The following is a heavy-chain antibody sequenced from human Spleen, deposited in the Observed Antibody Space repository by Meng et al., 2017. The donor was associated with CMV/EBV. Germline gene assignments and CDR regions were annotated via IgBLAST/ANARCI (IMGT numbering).Heavy chain of an antibody. CDR3: ARGYSYGSGEFDY. V-gene: IGHV1-46*01. D-gene: IGHD3-10*01. CDR2: INPSGGST. J-gene: IGHJ4*02. Sequence: VSVKVSCKASGYTFISYYMHWVRQAPGQGLEWMGIINPSGGSTSYAQKFQGSVTMTRDTSITTVYMQLSRLRSDDTAVYYCARGYSYGSGEFDYWGQGTLVTVSS. CDR1: GYTFISYY.